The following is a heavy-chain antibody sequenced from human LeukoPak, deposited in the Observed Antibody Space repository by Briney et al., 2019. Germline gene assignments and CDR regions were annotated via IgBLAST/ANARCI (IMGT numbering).Heavy chain of an antibody. D-gene: IGHD2-2*02. CDR2: INH. CDR3: AGGYRSCSSTSCYTSYYSYGMDV. Sequence: PSETLSLTCAVYGGSFSGYYWSWIRQPPGKGLEWIGEINHNYNPSLKSRVTISVDTSKNQFSLKLSSVTAADTAVYYCAGGYRSCSSTSCYTSYYSYGMDVWGQGTTVTVSS. V-gene: IGHV4-34*01. J-gene: IGHJ6*02. CDR1: GGSFSGYY.